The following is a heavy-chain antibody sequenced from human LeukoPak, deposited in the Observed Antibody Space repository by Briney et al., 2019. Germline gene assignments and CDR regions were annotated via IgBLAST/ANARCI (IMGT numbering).Heavy chain of an antibody. J-gene: IGHJ5*02. CDR1: GFTVRSNY. CDR3: ARGVYYGSGTGGNRFDP. CDR2: IYSDGST. Sequence: SGGSLRLSCVASGFTVRSNYISWVRQAPGKGLEWVSVIYSDGSTYYADSVKGRFTISRDNSKNTLYLQVNSLRAEDTAVYYCARGVYYGSGTGGNRFDPWGQGTLVTVSS. V-gene: IGHV3-66*02. D-gene: IGHD3-10*01.